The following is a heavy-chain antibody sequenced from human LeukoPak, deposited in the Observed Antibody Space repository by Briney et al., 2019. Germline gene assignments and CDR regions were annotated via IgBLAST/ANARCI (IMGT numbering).Heavy chain of an antibody. Sequence: PSETLSLTCTVSGGSISSYYWSWIRQPAGKGLEWIGRIYTSGSTNYNPSLKSRVTMSVDTSKNQFSLKLSSVTAADTAVYYCARSPRDGCGGDCYSFDYWGQGTLVTVSS. J-gene: IGHJ4*02. CDR2: IYTSGST. CDR3: ARSPRDGCGGDCYSFDY. D-gene: IGHD2-21*01. V-gene: IGHV4-4*07. CDR1: GGSISSYY.